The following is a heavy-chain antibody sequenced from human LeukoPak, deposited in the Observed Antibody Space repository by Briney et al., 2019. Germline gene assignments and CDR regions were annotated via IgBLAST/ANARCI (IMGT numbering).Heavy chain of an antibody. D-gene: IGHD1/OR15-1a*01. CDR2: IKYDGREK. J-gene: IGHJ4*02. CDR1: GLSFSGQW. CDR3: AFNNNFKY. Sequence: GGSLRLSCTASGLSFSGQWMNWVRQSPGQGLEWVANIKYDGREKYYVDSVKGRFTISREDAKNSLSLQMDSVRPEDTAVYYCAFNNNFKYWGQGTLVIVSS. V-gene: IGHV3-7*01.